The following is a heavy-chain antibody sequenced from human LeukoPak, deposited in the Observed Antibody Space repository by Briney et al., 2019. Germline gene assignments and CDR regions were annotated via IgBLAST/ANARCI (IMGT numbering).Heavy chain of an antibody. CDR1: GFTFSSYW. CDR2: INSDGSST. Sequence: GGSLRLSCAASGFTFSSYWMHWVRQAPGKGLVWVSRINSDGSSTTYADSVKGRFTISRDNAKNTLYLQMNSLRAEDTAVYYCARVMAAAGIFDYWGQGTLVTVSS. D-gene: IGHD6-13*01. J-gene: IGHJ4*02. V-gene: IGHV3-74*01. CDR3: ARVMAAAGIFDY.